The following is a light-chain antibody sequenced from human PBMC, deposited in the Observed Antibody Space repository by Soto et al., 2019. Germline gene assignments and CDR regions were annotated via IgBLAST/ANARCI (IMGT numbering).Light chain of an antibody. CDR2: AAS. CDR3: QQSYSTSPT. V-gene: IGKV1-39*01. J-gene: IGKJ1*01. Sequence: DIQMTQSPSSLSASVGDRVTISCRASQSIRFYLNWYQQKPGKAPKLLIYAASSLQSGVPSRFSGSGSGTDFTLTISCLQPEDFATYYCQQSYSTSPTFGQGTKVDIK. CDR1: QSIRFY.